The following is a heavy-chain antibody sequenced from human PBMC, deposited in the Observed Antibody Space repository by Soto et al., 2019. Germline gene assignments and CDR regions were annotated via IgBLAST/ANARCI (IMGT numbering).Heavy chain of an antibody. Sequence: QVQLVESGGGVVQPGRSLRLSCAASGLTFSNYGFHWVRQAPGKGLEWVAVISYDGSHKYYTDSVKGRFTISRDNSKNTVSLQMNNLGPDDTAVYYCAKDSGEPHAPPLYNWFDPWGRGTLVTVSS. CDR2: ISYDGSHK. J-gene: IGHJ5*02. D-gene: IGHD3-10*01. CDR3: AKDSGEPHAPPLYNWFDP. V-gene: IGHV3-30*18. CDR1: GLTFSNYG.